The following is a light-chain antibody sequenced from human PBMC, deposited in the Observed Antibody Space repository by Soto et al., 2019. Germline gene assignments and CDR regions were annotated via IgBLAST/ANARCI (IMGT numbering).Light chain of an antibody. Sequence: QSVLTQPASVSGSPGQSITISCAGTSXDIGGYNYVSWYQQHPGKAPKVMIYEVSNRPSGVSNRFSGSKSGNTASLTISGLQAEDEADYYCSSYTSSSTLYVFVSGTKVTVL. V-gene: IGLV2-14*01. J-gene: IGLJ1*01. CDR3: SSYTSSSTLYV. CDR2: EVS. CDR1: SXDIGGYNY.